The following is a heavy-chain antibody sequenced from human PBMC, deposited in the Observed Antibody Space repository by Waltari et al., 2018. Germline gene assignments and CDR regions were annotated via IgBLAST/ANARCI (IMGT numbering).Heavy chain of an antibody. CDR3: ARGDNYYDSSGYYSPFDY. CDR2: IYTSGGT. Sequence: QVQLQESGPGLVKPSQTLSLTCTVSGGSISSGSYYWSWIRQPAGKGLEWIGRIYTSGGTNYTPSLKSRVTISVDTSKNQFSLKLSSVTAADTAVYYCARGDNYYDSSGYYSPFDYWGQGTLVTVSS. D-gene: IGHD3-22*01. CDR1: GGSISSGSYY. J-gene: IGHJ4*02. V-gene: IGHV4-61*02.